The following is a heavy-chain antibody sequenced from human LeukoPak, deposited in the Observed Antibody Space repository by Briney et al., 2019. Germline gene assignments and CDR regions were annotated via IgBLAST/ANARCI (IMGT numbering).Heavy chain of an antibody. D-gene: IGHD6-19*01. CDR1: GGSFSGYY. Sequence: SETLSLTCAVYGGSFSGYYWSWIRQPPGKGLEWIGEINHSGSTNYNPSLKSRVTISVDTSKNQSSLKLSSVTAADTAVYYCASSTGWYEGFDYWGQGTLVTVSS. CDR2: INHSGST. CDR3: ASSTGWYEGFDY. J-gene: IGHJ4*02. V-gene: IGHV4-34*01.